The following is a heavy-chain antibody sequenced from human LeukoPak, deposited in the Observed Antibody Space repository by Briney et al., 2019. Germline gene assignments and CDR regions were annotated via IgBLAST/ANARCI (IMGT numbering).Heavy chain of an antibody. V-gene: IGHV1-2*02. CDR3: ATVNSSNWYGSWFDP. J-gene: IGHJ5*02. Sequence: ASVKVSCKASGYTFTGYYIHWVRQAPGQGLEWMGWINPNSGGTNYAQKFQARVTMTRDTSISTAYMELSRLRSDDTTVYYCATVNSSNWYGSWFDPWGQGTLVTVSS. CDR2: INPNSGGT. CDR1: GYTFTGYY. D-gene: IGHD6-13*01.